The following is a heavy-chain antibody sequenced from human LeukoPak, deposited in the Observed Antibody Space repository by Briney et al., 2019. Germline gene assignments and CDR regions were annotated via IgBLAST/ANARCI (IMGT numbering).Heavy chain of an antibody. V-gene: IGHV4-34*01. Sequence: SETLSLTCAVYGGSFSGYYWSWIRQPPGKGLEWIGEINHSGSTNYNPSLKSRVTISVDTSKNQFSLKLSSVTAADTAVYYCARDIGGGGYCTNGVCYQAYYFDYWGQGTLVTVSS. CDR3: ARDIGGGGYCTNGVCYQAYYFDY. D-gene: IGHD2-8*01. J-gene: IGHJ4*02. CDR2: INHSGST. CDR1: GGSFSGYY.